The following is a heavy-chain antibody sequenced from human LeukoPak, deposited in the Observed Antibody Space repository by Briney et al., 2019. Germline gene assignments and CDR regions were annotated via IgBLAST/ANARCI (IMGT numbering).Heavy chain of an antibody. Sequence: PGGSLRLSCAASGFTFSNYWMSWVRQAPGKGLEWVANINQDGSDKYYVDSAKGRFTISRDNAKNSLYLQMNSLRAEDTAIYYCLREETIVVIREPPPRGQGTLVTVSS. D-gene: IGHD3-22*01. CDR1: GFTFSNYW. V-gene: IGHV3-7*01. CDR3: LREETIVVIREPPP. J-gene: IGHJ4*02. CDR2: INQDGSDK.